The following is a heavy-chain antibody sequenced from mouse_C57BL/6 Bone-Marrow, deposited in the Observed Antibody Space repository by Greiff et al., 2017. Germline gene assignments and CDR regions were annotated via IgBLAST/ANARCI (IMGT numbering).Heavy chain of an antibody. CDR1: GFTFSDYG. Sequence: DVKLVESGGGLVKPGGSLKLSCAASGFTFSDYGMHWVRQAPEKGLEWVAYISSGSSTIYYADTVKGRFTISRGNAKNTLFLQMTSLRSEDTAMYYCASFVFDYWGQGTTLTVSS. J-gene: IGHJ2*01. CDR3: ASFVFDY. CDR2: ISSGSSTI. V-gene: IGHV5-17*01.